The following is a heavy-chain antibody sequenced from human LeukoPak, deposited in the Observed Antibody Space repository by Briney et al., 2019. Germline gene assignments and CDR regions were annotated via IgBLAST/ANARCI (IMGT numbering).Heavy chain of an antibody. Sequence: GGSLRLSCAASGFTFSSYAMSWVRQAPGKGLEWVSAISGSGGSTYYADSVKGRLTISRDNSKNTLYLQMERLTAEDTAVYFCARLPAAINGYFDPWGQGTLVTVSS. D-gene: IGHD2-2*01. V-gene: IGHV3-23*01. J-gene: IGHJ5*02. CDR2: ISGSGGST. CDR1: GFTFSSYA. CDR3: ARLPAAINGYFDP.